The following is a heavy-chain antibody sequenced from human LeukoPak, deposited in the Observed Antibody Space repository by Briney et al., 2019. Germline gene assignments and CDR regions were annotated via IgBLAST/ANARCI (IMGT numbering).Heavy chain of an antibody. CDR3: ARSGGYYPARNWFDP. V-gene: IGHV4-59*01. CDR2: IYYSGST. CDR1: GGSISSYY. Sequence: SETLSLTCTVSGGSISSYYWSWIRQPPGKGLEWIGYIYYSGSTNYNPSPKSRVTISVDTSKNQFSLKLSSVTAADTAVYYCARSGGYYPARNWFDPWGQGTLVTVSS. D-gene: IGHD3-22*01. J-gene: IGHJ5*02.